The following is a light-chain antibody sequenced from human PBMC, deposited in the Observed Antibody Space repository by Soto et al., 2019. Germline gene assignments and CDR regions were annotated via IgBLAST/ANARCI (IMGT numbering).Light chain of an antibody. CDR1: QSVSSSD. J-gene: IGKJ1*01. V-gene: IGKV3-20*01. CDR2: GAS. Sequence: EIVLTQSPGTLSLSPGERATLSCRASQSVSSSDLAWYQQKPGQAPRLLIYGASSRATGIPDRFSGSGSGTDFTLTISRLEPEDFAVYYCQQYGSSPSRSFGQGTKVVIK. CDR3: QQYGSSPSRS.